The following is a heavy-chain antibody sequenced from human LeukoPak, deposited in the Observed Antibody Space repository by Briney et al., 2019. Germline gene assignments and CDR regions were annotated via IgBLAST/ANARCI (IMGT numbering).Heavy chain of an antibody. D-gene: IGHD3-9*01. CDR1: GFTFTSYA. J-gene: IGHJ4*02. Sequence: GGSLRLSCAASGFTFTSYAMSWVRQAPGKGLEWVSAISGRGGSTYYADSVKGRFTISRDNSKNTLYLQMNSLRAEDTAIYYCAKGEDILTGENFDCRGQGTLVTVSS. V-gene: IGHV3-23*01. CDR2: ISGRGGST. CDR3: AKGEDILTGENFDC.